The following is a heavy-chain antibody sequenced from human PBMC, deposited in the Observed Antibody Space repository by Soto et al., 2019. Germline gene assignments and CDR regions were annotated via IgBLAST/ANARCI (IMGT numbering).Heavy chain of an antibody. CDR1: GYTFTSYG. V-gene: IGHV1-18*01. Sequence: GTSVKVSCKDSGYTFTSYGSSWVRQAPGQGLEWMGWISAYNGNTNYAQKLQGRVTMTTDTSTSTAYMELRSLRSDDTAVYYCARGGAIAARHPLDYWGQGTLVTVSS. CDR2: ISAYNGNT. CDR3: ARGGAIAARHPLDY. J-gene: IGHJ4*02. D-gene: IGHD6-6*01.